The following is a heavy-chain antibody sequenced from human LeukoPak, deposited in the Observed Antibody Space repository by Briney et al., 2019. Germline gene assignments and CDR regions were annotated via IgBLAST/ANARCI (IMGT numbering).Heavy chain of an antibody. CDR1: GFTFRSYA. D-gene: IGHD3-10*01. V-gene: IGHV3-23*01. CDR3: AREYGSGSLGMDV. J-gene: IGHJ6*02. Sequence: GGSLRLSCAASGFTFRSYAMSWVRQAPGKGLEWVSTISGSGGGTYYADSVKGRFTISRDNSKNTLYLQMNSLRAEDTAVYYCAREYGSGSLGMDVWGQGTTVTVSS. CDR2: ISGSGGGT.